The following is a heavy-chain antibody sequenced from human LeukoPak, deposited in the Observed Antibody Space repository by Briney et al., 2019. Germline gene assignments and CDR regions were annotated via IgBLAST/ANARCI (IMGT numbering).Heavy chain of an antibody. J-gene: IGHJ4*02. CDR1: GFTFSSYG. CDR3: ARASSRAFDY. V-gene: IGHV3-21*06. Sequence: GGSLRLSCAASGFTFSSYGMHWVRQAPGKGLEWVSSIDSSGSYIYYADSLKGRFTISRDNAKNSLYLQVNSLRAEETAVYYCARASSRAFDYWGQGTLVTVSS. CDR2: IDSSGSYI.